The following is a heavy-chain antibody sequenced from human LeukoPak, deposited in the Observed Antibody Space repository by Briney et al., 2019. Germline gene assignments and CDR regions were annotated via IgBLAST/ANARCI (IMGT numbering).Heavy chain of an antibody. J-gene: IGHJ3*02. V-gene: IGHV3-30*02. CDR2: IRYDGSNK. Sequence: PGGSLRLSCAASGFTFSSYGMHWVRQAPGKGLEWVAFIRYDGSNKYYADSVKGRFTISRDNSKNTLYLQMNSLRAEDTAVYYCAKGRIAVAGGNDAFDIWGQGTMVTVSS. CDR1: GFTFSSYG. CDR3: AKGRIAVAGGNDAFDI. D-gene: IGHD6-19*01.